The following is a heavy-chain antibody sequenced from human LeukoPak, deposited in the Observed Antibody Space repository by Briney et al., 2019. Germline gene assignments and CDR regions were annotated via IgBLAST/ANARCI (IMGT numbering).Heavy chain of an antibody. CDR1: GFSFSRYW. CDR2: TNKEVSQI. Sequence: GDPRRLSCAGSGFSFSRYWMAWVRRAPGKGLGWVASTNKEVSQIHYVGSVKGRFTISRDNAKSSLVLQIPSLRVEDTAVYYCGRLKDGGTKFDYWGQGTLVTVSS. CDR3: GRLKDGGTKFDY. J-gene: IGHJ4*02. V-gene: IGHV3-7*01. D-gene: IGHD4-23*01.